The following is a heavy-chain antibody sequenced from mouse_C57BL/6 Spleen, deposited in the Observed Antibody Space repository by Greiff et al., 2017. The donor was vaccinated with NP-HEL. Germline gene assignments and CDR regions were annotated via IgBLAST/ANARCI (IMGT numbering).Heavy chain of an antibody. V-gene: IGHV1-22*01. D-gene: IGHD2-5*01. J-gene: IGHJ1*03. CDR1: GYTFTDYN. CDR2: INPNNGGT. Sequence: EVQLQQSGPELVKPGASVKLSCKASGYTFTDYNMHWVKQSHGQSLEWIGYINPNNGGTSYNQTFKGKATLTVNKSSSTAYMELRSLTSEDSAVYYCARDSNYRYFDVWGTGTTVTVSS. CDR3: ARDSNYRYFDV.